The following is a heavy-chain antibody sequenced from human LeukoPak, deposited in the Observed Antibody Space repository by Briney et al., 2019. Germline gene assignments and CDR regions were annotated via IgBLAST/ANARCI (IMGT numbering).Heavy chain of an antibody. J-gene: IGHJ6*03. CDR1: GYSFTSYW. CDR3: AKVKGSSWPFYYYMDV. D-gene: IGHD6-13*01. V-gene: IGHV5-51*01. CDR2: IYPGDSDT. Sequence: KNGESLKISCKGSGYSFTSYWIGWVRQMPGKGLEWMGIIYPGDSDTRYSPSFQGQVTISADKSISTAYLQWSSLKASDTAMYYCAKVKGSSWPFYYYMDVWGKGTTVTVSS.